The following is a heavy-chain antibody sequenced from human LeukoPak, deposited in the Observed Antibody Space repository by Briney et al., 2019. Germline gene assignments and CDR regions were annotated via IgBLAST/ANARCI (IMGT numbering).Heavy chain of an antibody. D-gene: IGHD5-18*01. V-gene: IGHV1-18*01. Sequence: GPSVKVSCNVSGYTFTSYGINWVRQASGQGLEWMGWISTYSGNTNYAQKLQGSVAMTTDTSTSTAYMELRSLRSDDTAVYYCARGSSYGFSIGYWGQGTLVTVSS. CDR2: ISTYSGNT. J-gene: IGHJ4*02. CDR3: ARGSSYGFSIGY. CDR1: GYTFTSYG.